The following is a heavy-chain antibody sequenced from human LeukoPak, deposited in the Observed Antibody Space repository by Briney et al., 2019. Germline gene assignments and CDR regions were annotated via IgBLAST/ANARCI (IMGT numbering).Heavy chain of an antibody. CDR2: ISSCSSYI. Sequence: PWGTLRLSCEASGFTFSSYSMNWVRQAPGKGLEWVSSISSCSSYINYADSVKGRFTISRDNAKNSLYLQMNSLRVEDTAVYYCARDRAGQWLVRCDYWGQGTLVTVSS. V-gene: IGHV3-21*01. J-gene: IGHJ4*02. CDR1: GFTFSSYS. CDR3: ARDRAGQWLVRCDY. D-gene: IGHD6-19*01.